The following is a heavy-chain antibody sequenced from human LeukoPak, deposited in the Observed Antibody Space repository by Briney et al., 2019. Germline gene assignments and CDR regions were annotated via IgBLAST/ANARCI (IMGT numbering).Heavy chain of an antibody. CDR2: IHHSGST. V-gene: IGHV4-38-2*02. Sequence: PSETLSLTCNVSGYSISSGYHWGWIRQPPGKGLEWIGSIHHSGSTYYNPSLKSRVSISVDTSKNHFSLNLSSVTAADTAVYYCARAIYCSGSSCSLGYFDYWGQGTLVTVSS. CDR3: ARAIYCSGSSCSLGYFDY. CDR1: GYSISSGYH. J-gene: IGHJ4*02. D-gene: IGHD2-2*01.